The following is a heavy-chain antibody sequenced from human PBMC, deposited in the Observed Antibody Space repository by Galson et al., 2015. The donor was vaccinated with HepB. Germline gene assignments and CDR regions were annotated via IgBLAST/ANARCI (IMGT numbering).Heavy chain of an antibody. CDR2: ISGSGGST. V-gene: IGHV3-23*01. CDR1: GFTFSSYA. D-gene: IGHD1-26*01. CDR3: AADSGSYPKSYYYYGMDV. Sequence: SLRLSCAASGFTFSSYAMSWVRQAPGKGLEWVSAISGSGGSTYYADSVKGRFTISRDNSKNTLYLQMNSLRAEDTAVYYCAADSGSYPKSYYYYGMDVWGQGTTVTVSS. J-gene: IGHJ6*02.